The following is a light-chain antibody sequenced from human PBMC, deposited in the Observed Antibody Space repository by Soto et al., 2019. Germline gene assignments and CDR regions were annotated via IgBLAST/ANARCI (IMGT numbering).Light chain of an antibody. J-gene: IGLJ2*01. CDR3: SSYTSSSPVV. CDR2: EVS. V-gene: IGLV2-14*01. CDR1: SSDVGGYNY. Sequence: QSALTQPASVSGSPGQSITISCTGTSSDVGGYNYASWYQQHPGKAPKLMIYEVSHRPSGVSNRFSGTKSGNTASLTISGLQAEEAADYYCSSYTSSSPVVFGGGTKLTVL.